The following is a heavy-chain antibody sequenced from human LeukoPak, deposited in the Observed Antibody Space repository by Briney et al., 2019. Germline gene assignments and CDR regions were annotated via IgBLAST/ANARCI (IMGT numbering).Heavy chain of an antibody. Sequence: GGSLRLSCAASGFTFSAYSMNWVRQAPGKGLEWVAYISGGGGTIYYADSVKGRFTISRDNAKNSLYLQMDSLRAEDTAVYYCARVEYSYGYATSAWGQGTLVTVSS. CDR2: ISGGGGTI. J-gene: IGHJ5*02. V-gene: IGHV3-48*01. D-gene: IGHD5-18*01. CDR1: GFTFSAYS. CDR3: ARVEYSYGYATSA.